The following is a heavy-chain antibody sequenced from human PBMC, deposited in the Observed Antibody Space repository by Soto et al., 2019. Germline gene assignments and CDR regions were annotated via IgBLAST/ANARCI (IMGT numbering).Heavy chain of an antibody. J-gene: IGHJ5*02. V-gene: IGHV4-34*01. CDR3: ARTYYDILTGYYVVRRQRNWFDP. CDR1: GGSISSYY. D-gene: IGHD3-9*01. CDR2: INHSGST. Sequence: SETLSLTCTVSGGSISSYYWSWIRQPPGKGLEWIGEINHSGSTNYNPSLKSRVTISVDTSKNQFSLKLSSVTAADTAVYYCARTYYDILTGYYVVRRQRNWFDPWGQGTLVTVSS.